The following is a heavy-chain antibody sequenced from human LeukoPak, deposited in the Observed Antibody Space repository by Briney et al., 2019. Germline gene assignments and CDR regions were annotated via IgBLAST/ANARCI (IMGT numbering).Heavy chain of an antibody. V-gene: IGHV4-59*12. D-gene: IGHD1-26*01. Sequence: PSETLSLTCTVSGGSISSYYWSWIRQPPGKGLEWIGYIYYSGSTNYNPSLKSRVTISVDTSKNQFSLKLSSVTAADTAVYYCAREDSGSYYFDYWGQGTLVTVSS. CDR1: GGSISSYY. CDR2: IYYSGST. CDR3: AREDSGSYYFDY. J-gene: IGHJ4*02.